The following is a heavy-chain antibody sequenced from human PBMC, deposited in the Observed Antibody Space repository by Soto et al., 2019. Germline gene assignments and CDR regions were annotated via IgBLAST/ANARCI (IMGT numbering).Heavy chain of an antibody. V-gene: IGHV1-69*13. CDR2: IIPIFGTA. CDR3: ARDLGFAYCGGECYYFDY. Sequence: SVKVSCKASGGTFSSYAISWVRQAPGQGLEWMGGIIPIFGTANYAQKFQGRVTITADESTSTAYMELSSLRSEDTAVYYCARDLGFAYCGGECYYFDYWGQGTLVTVSS. CDR1: GGTFSSYA. D-gene: IGHD2-21*01. J-gene: IGHJ4*02.